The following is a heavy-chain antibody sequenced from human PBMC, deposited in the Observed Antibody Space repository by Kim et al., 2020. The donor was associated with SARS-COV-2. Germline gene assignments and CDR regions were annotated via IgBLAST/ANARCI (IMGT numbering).Heavy chain of an antibody. V-gene: IGHV3-23*01. CDR2: ISGNGVNK. J-gene: IGHJ6*02. CDR3: AKVVVMDGYNYYYYYGMDV. D-gene: IGHD3-22*01. CDR1: GFTFDTYA. Sequence: GGSLRLSCVASGFTFDTYAMGWVRQAPGKGLEWVSVISGNGVNKFYADSVRGRLTVSRDNSKNTLYLQMNSLRDEDTALYYCAKVVVMDGYNYYYYYGMDVWGQGTAVTVSS.